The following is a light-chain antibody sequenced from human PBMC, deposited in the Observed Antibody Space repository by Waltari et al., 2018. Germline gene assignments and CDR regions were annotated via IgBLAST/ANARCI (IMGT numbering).Light chain of an antibody. V-gene: IGKV3-20*01. CDR2: GAS. CDR3: QQYDASSVT. Sequence: CRASQSISVSWLAWYQQKPGQAPGLLMYGASSRATAIPDRFSGSGSGTDFTLTISRLEPEDFAVYYCQQYDASSVTFGGGTKVEIK. CDR1: QSISVSW. J-gene: IGKJ4*01.